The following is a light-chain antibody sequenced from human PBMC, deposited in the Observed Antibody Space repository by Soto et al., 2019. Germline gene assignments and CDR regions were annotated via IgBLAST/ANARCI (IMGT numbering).Light chain of an antibody. Sequence: VVMTQSQLSLPVNLGQPTSISCRSSLSLVPRDGNTYLNWFQQRPGQSPRRLIHRVSKRDSGVPNRSSGSGSDTDFTLKISRVEAEDVAVYSCMQATHWPGTFGQGTKVDIK. V-gene: IGKV2-30*02. CDR2: RVS. CDR1: LSLVPRDGNTY. J-gene: IGKJ1*01. CDR3: MQATHWPGT.